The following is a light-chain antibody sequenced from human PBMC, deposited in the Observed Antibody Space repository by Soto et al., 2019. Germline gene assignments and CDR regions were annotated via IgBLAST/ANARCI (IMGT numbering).Light chain of an antibody. CDR3: GSWDSSLSAYV. CDR2: DDN. J-gene: IGLJ1*01. V-gene: IGLV1-51*01. Sequence: QSMMTQPPSVSAAPGQKVTISCSGSSSNIGGNSVSWYQQLPGTAPKLLIYDDNKRPSGIPDRCSGSKSGTSATLGITGFQTGDEADYYCGSWDSSLSAYVFVTGTKLPVL. CDR1: SSNIGGNS.